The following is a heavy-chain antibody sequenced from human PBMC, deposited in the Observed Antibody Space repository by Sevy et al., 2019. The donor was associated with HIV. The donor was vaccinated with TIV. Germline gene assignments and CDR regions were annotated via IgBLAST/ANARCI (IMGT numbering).Heavy chain of an antibody. V-gene: IGHV3-74*01. J-gene: IGHJ4*02. D-gene: IGHD6-13*01. CDR3: ARGAAAGTFDY. CDR2: VNSDGSST. CDR1: GFTFSSYW. Sequence: GGSLRLSCAASGFTFSSYWMHWVRQAPGKGLVWVSRVNSDGSSTRYADSVKGRFTISRDNAKNTLYLQMNSLRDEDTAVYYCARGAAAGTFDYWGQGTLVTVSS.